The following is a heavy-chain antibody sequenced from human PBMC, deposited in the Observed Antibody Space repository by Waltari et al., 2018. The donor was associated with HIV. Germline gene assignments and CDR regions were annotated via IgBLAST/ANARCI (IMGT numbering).Heavy chain of an antibody. CDR3: ARGVYYDILTGPIMGYFDY. CDR2: IIPIFNTR. V-gene: IGHV1-69*01. D-gene: IGHD3-9*01. Sequence: QVQLVQSGAEVKTPGSSVKVSCKASGGTFNNYAFIWVRQAPGQGLEWMGGIIPIFNTRTYAQKFQGRVTITADESTSTAYMELSSLRSEDTAVYYCARGVYYDILTGPIMGYFDYWGQGTLVTVSS. CDR1: GGTFNNYA. J-gene: IGHJ4*02.